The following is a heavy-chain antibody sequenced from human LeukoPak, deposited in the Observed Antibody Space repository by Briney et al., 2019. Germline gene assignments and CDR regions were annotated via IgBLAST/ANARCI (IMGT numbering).Heavy chain of an antibody. CDR3: ARAYYDFWSGPTHVGY. J-gene: IGHJ4*02. D-gene: IGHD3-3*01. CDR1: GYSFTSYW. Sequence: GESLKISCKGSGYSFTSYWIGWVRQMPGKGLEWMGIIYPGDSDTRYSPSFQGQVTISADKSISTAYLQWSSLKASDTAMYYCARAYYDFWSGPTHVGYWGQGTLVTVSS. CDR2: IYPGDSDT. V-gene: IGHV5-51*01.